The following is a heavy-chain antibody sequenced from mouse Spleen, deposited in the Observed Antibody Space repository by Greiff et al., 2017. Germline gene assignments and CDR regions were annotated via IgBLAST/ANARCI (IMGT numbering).Heavy chain of an antibody. D-gene: IGHD2-10*01. Sequence: VQLQESGPGLVQPSQSLSITCTVSGFSLTSYGVHWVRQSPGKGLEWLGVIWSGGSTDYNAAFISRLSISKDNSKSQVFFKMNSLQADDTAIYYCARNYAYYGKAMDYWGQGTSVTVSS. CDR2: IWSGGST. V-gene: IGHV2-2*01. CDR1: GFSLTSYG. CDR3: ARNYAYYGKAMDY. J-gene: IGHJ4*01.